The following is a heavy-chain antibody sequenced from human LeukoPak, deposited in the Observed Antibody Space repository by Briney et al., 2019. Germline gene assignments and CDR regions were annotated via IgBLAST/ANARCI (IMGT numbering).Heavy chain of an antibody. D-gene: IGHD3-22*01. CDR2: ISGNGGAT. CDR3: AKATTAIVVDNFFDY. CDR1: GFTFTSYA. V-gene: IGHV3-23*01. Sequence: GRSLRLSCAASGFTFTSYAMSWVRQAPGKGLEWVSAISGNGGATYYADSVKGRFTISRDNSKNTLHLQMNSLRAEDTALYYCAKATTAIVVDNFFDYWGQGTLVSVSS. J-gene: IGHJ4*02.